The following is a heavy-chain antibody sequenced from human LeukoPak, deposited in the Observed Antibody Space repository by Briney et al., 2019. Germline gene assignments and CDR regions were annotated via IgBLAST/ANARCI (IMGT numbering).Heavy chain of an antibody. CDR2: ISGSAKTR. CDR3: AGEGFNY. V-gene: IGHV3-48*03. Sequence: PGGSLRLSCSASGFPFSSHEMNWVRQAPGKGLEWVSGISGSAKTRYYADSMKGRLTISRDNVKNSLDLQMNNLRADDTAVYYCAGEGFNYWGQGTLVTVSS. CDR1: GFPFSSHE. J-gene: IGHJ4*02.